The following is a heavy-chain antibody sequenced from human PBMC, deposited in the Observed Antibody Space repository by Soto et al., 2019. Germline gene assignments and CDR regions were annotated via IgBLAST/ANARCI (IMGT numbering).Heavy chain of an antibody. Sequence: ASVKVSCKASGYTFTSYGISWVRQAPGQGLEWMGWISAYNGNTNYAQKLHGRVTMTTDTSTSTAYMELRSLRSDDTAVYYCARCLDCLHRDPYYYDSSGYPENWFDPWG. V-gene: IGHV1-18*01. CDR1: GYTFTSYG. J-gene: IGHJ5*02. CDR2: ISAYNGNT. D-gene: IGHD3-22*01. CDR3: ARCLDCLHRDPYYYDSSGYPENWFDP.